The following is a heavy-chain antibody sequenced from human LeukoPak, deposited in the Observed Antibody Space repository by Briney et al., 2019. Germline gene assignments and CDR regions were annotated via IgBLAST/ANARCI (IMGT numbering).Heavy chain of an antibody. CDR3: ARDLRAPINFWSGYYMDY. Sequence: GASVKVSCKASGYTFTSYYMHWVRQAPGQGLEWMGIINPSGGSTSYAQKFQGRVTMTRDMSTSTVYMELSSLRSEDTAVYYCARDLRAPINFWSGYYMDYWGQGTLVTVSS. CDR2: INPSGGST. CDR1: GYTFTSYY. V-gene: IGHV1-46*01. J-gene: IGHJ4*02. D-gene: IGHD3-3*01.